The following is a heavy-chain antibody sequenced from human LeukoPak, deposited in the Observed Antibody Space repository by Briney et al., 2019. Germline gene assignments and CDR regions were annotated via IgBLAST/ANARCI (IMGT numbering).Heavy chain of an antibody. CDR3: AKDSPVCTY. J-gene: IGHJ4*02. Sequence: PGGSLRLSCTASGFTISSYGMSWVRQTPGKGLEWVSAISGGADSAYYADSVKGRFTISRDTSKNTLYLQMDSLKAEDTAIYYCAKDSPVCTYWGQGTLVTVSS. CDR2: ISGGADSA. D-gene: IGHD2-8*01. CDR1: GFTISSYG. V-gene: IGHV3-23*01.